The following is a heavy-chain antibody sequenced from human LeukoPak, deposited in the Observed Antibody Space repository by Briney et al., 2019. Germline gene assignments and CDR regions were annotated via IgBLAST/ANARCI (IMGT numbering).Heavy chain of an antibody. J-gene: IGHJ4*02. D-gene: IGHD3-16*01. Sequence: PSETLSLTCTVSGGSISSGSYYWSWIRQPAGKGLEWIGRIYTSGSTNYNPSLKSRVTISVDTSKNQFSLKLSSVTAADTAVYYCARDGTWGTFDYWGQGTLVTVSS. V-gene: IGHV4-61*02. CDR2: IYTSGST. CDR3: ARDGTWGTFDY. CDR1: GGSISSGSYY.